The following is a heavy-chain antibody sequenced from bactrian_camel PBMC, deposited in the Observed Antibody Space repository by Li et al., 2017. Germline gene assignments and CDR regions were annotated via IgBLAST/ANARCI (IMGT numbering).Heavy chain of an antibody. D-gene: IGHD4*01. CDR3: VREQKSGDYAPAFGY. CDR1: GFRFSSYD. Sequence: VQLVESGGGLVQPGGSLRLSCAASGFRFSSYDMSWVRQAPGKGLEWVSTINSGGGTTYYAGSVKGRFTISRDNAKNTVYLQMNSLKPEDTAVYYCVREQKSGDYAPAFGYWGQGTQVTVS. CDR2: INSGGGTT. J-gene: IGHJ6*01. V-gene: IGHV3S40*01.